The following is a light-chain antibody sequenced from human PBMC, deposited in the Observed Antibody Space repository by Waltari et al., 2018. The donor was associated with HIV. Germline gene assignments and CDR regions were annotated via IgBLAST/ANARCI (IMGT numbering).Light chain of an antibody. CDR2: DVS. J-gene: IGLJ2*01. V-gene: IGLV2-14*03. CDR3: SSYTSSNTLV. CDR1: SSDVAGYNY. Sequence: QSALTQPASVSGSPGQSITISCPGTSSDVAGYNYVSWYQQHPGKAPKLMIYDVSNRPSGVSNRFSGSKSGNTASLTISGLQAEDEADYYCSSYTSSNTLVFGGGTKLTVL.